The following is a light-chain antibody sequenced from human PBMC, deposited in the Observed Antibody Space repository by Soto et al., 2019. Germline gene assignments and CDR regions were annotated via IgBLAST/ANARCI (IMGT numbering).Light chain of an antibody. CDR3: QQRSNWPSIT. CDR2: DAS. CDR1: QSVSSY. J-gene: IGKJ5*01. Sequence: EILLTQSPATLSLCPGERATLSCRASQSVSSYLAWYQQKPGQAPRLLIYDASNRATGIPARFSGSGSGTDFTLTINSLEPEDFAVYYCQQRSNWPSITFGQGTRLEIK. V-gene: IGKV3-11*01.